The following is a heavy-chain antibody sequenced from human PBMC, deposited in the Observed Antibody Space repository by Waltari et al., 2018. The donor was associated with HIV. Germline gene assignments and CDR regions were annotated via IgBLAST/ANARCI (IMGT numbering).Heavy chain of an antibody. CDR1: ALNFNMYA. CDR2: IRGRLYDI. Sequence: EVQLVESGGGLVQPGGSLRLSCVASALNFNMYAMSWVRQAPGEGMKWSSGIRGRLYDIYYADSVRGRFTISRDNSKNTVYLQMNSLRAEDSAIYYCAGVMGGLGIAYYFESWGPGTLVNVSS. V-gene: IGHV3-23*04. J-gene: IGHJ4*02. CDR3: AGVMGGLGIAYYFES. D-gene: IGHD3-16*01.